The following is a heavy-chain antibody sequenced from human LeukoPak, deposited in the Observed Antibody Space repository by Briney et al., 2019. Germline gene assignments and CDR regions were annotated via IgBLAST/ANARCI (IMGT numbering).Heavy chain of an antibody. J-gene: IGHJ4*02. V-gene: IGHV4-30-4*01. CDR2: IHHSGST. D-gene: IGHD3-22*01. Sequence: SETLSLTCTVSGGAVNSDNQYWSWIRQPPGKGLEWIRYIHHSGSTYYNPSLKSRLTISLDTSRNQFSLKMNSVTAADTAVYYCAKDNFGYGAMDCWGQGTLVTVSS. CDR3: AKDNFGYGAMDC. CDR1: GGAVNSDNQY.